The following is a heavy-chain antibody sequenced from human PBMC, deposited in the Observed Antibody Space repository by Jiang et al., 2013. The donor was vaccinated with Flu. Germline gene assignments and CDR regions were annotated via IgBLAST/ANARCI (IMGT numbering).Heavy chain of an antibody. CDR3: ARDLTYDSSGYFRNDAFDI. V-gene: IGHV3-53*01. Sequence: QLLESGGGLIQPGGSLRLSCAASGFTVSSNYMSWVRQAPGKGLEWVSVIYSGGSTYYADSVKGRFTISRDNSKNTLYLQMNSLRAEDTAVYYCARDLTYDSSGYFRNDAFDIWGQGTMVTVSS. J-gene: IGHJ3*02. CDR1: GFTVSSNY. D-gene: IGHD3-22*01. CDR2: IYSGGST.